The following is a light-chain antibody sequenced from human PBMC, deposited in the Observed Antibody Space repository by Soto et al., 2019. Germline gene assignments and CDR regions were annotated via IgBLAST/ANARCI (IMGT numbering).Light chain of an antibody. CDR3: NSYTTSSTYV. V-gene: IGLV2-14*01. Sequence: QSALTQPASVSGSPGQSITISCTGTSSDVGSYNRVSWYQQPPGTAPKLMIYEVSNRPSGVSNRFSGSKSGNMASLTISGLQAEDEADYFCNSYTTSSTYVFGTGTKLTVL. CDR1: SSDVGSYNR. CDR2: EVS. J-gene: IGLJ1*01.